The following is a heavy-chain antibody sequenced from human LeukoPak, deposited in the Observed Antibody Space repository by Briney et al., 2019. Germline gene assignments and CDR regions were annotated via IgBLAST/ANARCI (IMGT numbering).Heavy chain of an antibody. V-gene: IGHV5-51*01. J-gene: IGHJ6*04. CDR3: ARHTSRSDTAMAPREAGMDV. D-gene: IGHD5-18*01. CDR1: GYSFTSYW. Sequence: GESLKISCKGSGYSFTSYWIGWVRQMPGKGLEWMGIIYPGDSDTRYSPSFQGQVTISADKSISTAYLQWSSLKASDTAMYYCARHTSRSDTAMAPREAGMDVWGKGTTVTVPS. CDR2: IYPGDSDT.